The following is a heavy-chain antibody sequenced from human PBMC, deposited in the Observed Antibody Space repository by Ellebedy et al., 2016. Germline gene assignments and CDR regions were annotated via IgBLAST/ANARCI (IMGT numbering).Heavy chain of an antibody. D-gene: IGHD5-24*01. V-gene: IGHV4-59*08. J-gene: IGHJ3*02. CDR2: IYYRGST. CDR1: GGSISNYY. Sequence: SETLSLTCTVSGGSISNYYWSWIRQPPGKGLEWIGYIYYRGSTNYNPSLKSRVTISVDTSKNQFSLKLSSVTAADTAVYYCASLEMATILDAFDIWGQGTKVTVSS. CDR3: ASLEMATILDAFDI.